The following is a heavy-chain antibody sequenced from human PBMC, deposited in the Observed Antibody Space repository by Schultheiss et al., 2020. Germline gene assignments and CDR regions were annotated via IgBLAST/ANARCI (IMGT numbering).Heavy chain of an antibody. Sequence: GGSLRLSCADSGSGFRVSQEYMAWVRQAPGKGLEYVSAISSNGGSTYYADSVKGRFTISRDNSKNTLYLQMSSLRAEDTAVYYCVKDPAPIADDSPSFDYWGQGTLVTVSS. D-gene: IGHD2-15*01. CDR3: VKDPAPIADDSPSFDY. CDR1: GSGFRVSQEY. J-gene: IGHJ4*02. CDR2: ISSNGGST. V-gene: IGHV3-64D*09.